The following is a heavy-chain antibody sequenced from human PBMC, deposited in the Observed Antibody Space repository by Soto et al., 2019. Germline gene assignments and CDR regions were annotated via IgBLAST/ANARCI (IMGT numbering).Heavy chain of an antibody. CDR3: ARSLFLASTDTEPFDY. Sequence: EVQLLESGGGLVQPGGSLVLSCAASRFTFSSYAMSWVRQALGKGLEWVSSISGGGNDAYYANSVKGRFTISRDNSQNTLYLQMSSLRADDTAVYYCARSLFLASTDTEPFDYRGQGALVTVSS. J-gene: IGHJ4*02. CDR2: ISGGGNDA. V-gene: IGHV3-23*01. D-gene: IGHD3-3*02. CDR1: RFTFSSYA.